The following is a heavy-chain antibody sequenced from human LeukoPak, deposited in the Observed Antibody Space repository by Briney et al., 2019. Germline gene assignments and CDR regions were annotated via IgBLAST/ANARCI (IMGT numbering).Heavy chain of an antibody. CDR3: ARGAAGRSYYYYYYMDV. CDR1: GGSISSYC. V-gene: IGHV4-4*09. J-gene: IGHJ6*03. Sequence: SETLSLTCTVSGGSISSYCWSWIRQPPGKGLEWIGYIYTSGSTNYNPSLKSRVTISVDTSKNQFSLKLSSVTAADTAVYYCARGAAGRSYYYYYYMDVWGKGTTVTVSS. D-gene: IGHD6-13*01. CDR2: IYTSGST.